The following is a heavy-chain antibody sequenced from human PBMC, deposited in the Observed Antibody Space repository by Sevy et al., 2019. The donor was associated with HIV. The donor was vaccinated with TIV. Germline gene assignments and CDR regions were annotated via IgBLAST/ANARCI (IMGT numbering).Heavy chain of an antibody. CDR3: ARELGPFDY. Sequence: ASVKVSCKASGYTFTSYGINWERQAPGQGLEWMGWINTNTGNPTYVQAFTGRFVFSLDTSVTTAYLQISSLKAEDTAVYYCARELGPFDYWGQGTLVTVSS. CDR2: INTNTGNP. CDR1: GYTFTSYG. J-gene: IGHJ4*02. V-gene: IGHV7-4-1*02. D-gene: IGHD6-13*01.